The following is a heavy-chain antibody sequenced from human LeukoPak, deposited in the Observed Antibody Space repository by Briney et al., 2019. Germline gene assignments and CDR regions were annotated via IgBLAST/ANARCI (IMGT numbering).Heavy chain of an antibody. D-gene: IGHD2-21*01. CDR1: GFTFSSYA. CDR3: AKDQVISGSEASDI. V-gene: IGHV3-23*01. Sequence: GGSLRLSCAASGFTFSSYAMNWVRQAPGKGLEWVSAISGSGVGTYYADSVKGRFTISRDNSWNTLYLQMSSLRAEDTAVYYCAKDQVISGSEASDIWGQGTMVTVSS. CDR2: ISGSGVGT. J-gene: IGHJ3*02.